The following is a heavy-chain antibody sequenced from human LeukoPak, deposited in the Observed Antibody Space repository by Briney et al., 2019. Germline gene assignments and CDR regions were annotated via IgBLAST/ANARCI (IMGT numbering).Heavy chain of an antibody. CDR2: INHSGST. J-gene: IGHJ3*02. Sequence: PSETLSLTCAVYGGSFCGYYWSWIRQPPGKGLEWIGEINHSGSTNYNPSLKSRVTISVDTSKNQFSLKLSSVTAADTAVYYCARGGPYSSSSGRAFDIWGQGTMVTVSS. CDR3: ARGGPYSSSSGRAFDI. D-gene: IGHD6-6*01. CDR1: GGSFCGYY. V-gene: IGHV4-34*01.